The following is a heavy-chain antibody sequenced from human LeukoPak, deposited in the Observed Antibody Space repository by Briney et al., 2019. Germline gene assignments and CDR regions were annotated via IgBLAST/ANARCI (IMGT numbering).Heavy chain of an antibody. CDR3: ARGLDIAAAGKRGYYMDV. Sequence: SETLSLTCTVSGGSISSYYWSWIRQPPGKGLEWIGEINHSGSTNYNPSLKSRVTISVDTSKNQFSLKLSSVTAADTAVYYCARGLDIAAAGKRGYYMDVWGKGTTVTVSS. D-gene: IGHD6-13*01. J-gene: IGHJ6*03. V-gene: IGHV4-34*01. CDR2: INHSGST. CDR1: GGSISSYY.